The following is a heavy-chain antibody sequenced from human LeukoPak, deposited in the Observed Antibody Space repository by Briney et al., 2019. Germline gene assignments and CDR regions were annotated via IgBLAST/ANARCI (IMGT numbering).Heavy chain of an antibody. CDR2: IRYDGSNK. V-gene: IGHV3-30*02. Sequence: PGGSLRLSCSASGFTFSSYGMHWVRQAPGKGLEWVAFIRYDGSNKYYADSVKGRFTISRDNSKNTLYLQMTSLRAEDTAVYYCAKGYRISYYYMDVWGKGTTVTISS. J-gene: IGHJ6*03. CDR3: AKGYRISYYYMDV. CDR1: GFTFSSYG. D-gene: IGHD1-14*01.